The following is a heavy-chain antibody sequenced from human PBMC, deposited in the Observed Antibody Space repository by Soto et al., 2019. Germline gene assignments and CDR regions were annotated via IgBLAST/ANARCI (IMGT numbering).Heavy chain of an antibody. CDR1: GFTFSSYG. Sequence: QVQLVESGGGVVQPGRSLRLSCAASGFTFSSYGMHWVRQAQGKGLEWVAVISYDGSNKYYADSVKGRFTISRDNSKNTLYMQMNSLRAEDTAVYYCAKVWYSSGHFDYWGQGTLVTVSS. CDR3: AKVWYSSGHFDY. D-gene: IGHD6-19*01. J-gene: IGHJ4*02. CDR2: ISYDGSNK. V-gene: IGHV3-30*18.